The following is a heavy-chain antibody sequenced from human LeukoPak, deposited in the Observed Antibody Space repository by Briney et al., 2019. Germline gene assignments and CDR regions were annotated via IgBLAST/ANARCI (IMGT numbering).Heavy chain of an antibody. CDR1: GYRFGSHG. Sequence: GGSLRLSCAASGYRFGSHGMHWVRQAPGKGLEWVAVIWYDGSTTYYADSVKGRFTISRDNSKNMLYLQMNSLRVEDTAVYYCVRWADDRAVDIWGQGTMVTVSS. J-gene: IGHJ3*02. CDR3: VRWADDRAVDI. D-gene: IGHD1-26*01. CDR2: IWYDGSTT. V-gene: IGHV3-33*03.